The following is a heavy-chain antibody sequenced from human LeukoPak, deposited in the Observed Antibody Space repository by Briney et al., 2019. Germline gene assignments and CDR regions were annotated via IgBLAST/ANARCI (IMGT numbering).Heavy chain of an antibody. CDR2: ISWNSGIR. V-gene: IGHV3-9*01. CDR3: AKDFEWMATPTGPFDY. D-gene: IGHD5-24*01. J-gene: IGHJ4*02. Sequence: GRSLRLSCAASGFTFDDYAMHWVRQAPGKGLEWVAGISWNSGIRDYSDSVKGRFTISRDNSKNTLYLQMNSLRAEDTAVYYCAKDFEWMATPTGPFDYWGQGTLVTVSS. CDR1: GFTFDDYA.